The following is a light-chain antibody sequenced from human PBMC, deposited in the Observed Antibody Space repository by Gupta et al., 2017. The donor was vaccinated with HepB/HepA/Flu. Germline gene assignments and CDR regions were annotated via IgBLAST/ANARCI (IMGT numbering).Light chain of an antibody. Sequence: ILFTQAPGTLSLSPGERATLSCRASQSVSSRYLPWYQQKPGQAPRLLIYGASSSATGLPDRFSGSGSRTDFPLTISRLEHEDFVVYYCQRYGSSRTFGQGTKVEIK. CDR1: QSVSSRY. J-gene: IGKJ1*01. CDR2: GAS. V-gene: IGKV3-20*01. CDR3: QRYGSSRT.